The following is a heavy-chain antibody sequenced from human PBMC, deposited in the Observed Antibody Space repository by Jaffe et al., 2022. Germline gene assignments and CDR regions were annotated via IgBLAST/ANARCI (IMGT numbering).Heavy chain of an antibody. Sequence: QVQLVESGGGVVQPGRSLRLSCDASGFTFSRYGMHWVRQAPGKGLEWVAVMSYDGSNTYFADSVKGRFTLSRDNSKNTLYLQMNSLRADDTAVYYCARDCSGGSCGFFDYWGQGTLVTVSS. CDR1: GFTFSRYG. V-gene: IGHV3-30*03. CDR2: MSYDGSNT. D-gene: IGHD2-15*01. CDR3: ARDCSGGSCGFFDY. J-gene: IGHJ4*02.